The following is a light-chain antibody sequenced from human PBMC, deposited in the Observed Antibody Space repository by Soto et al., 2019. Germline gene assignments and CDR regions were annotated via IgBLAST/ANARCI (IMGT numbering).Light chain of an antibody. V-gene: IGKV1-5*01. Sequence: DIQMTQSPSTLSSSLGDRVTITCRASQSISAWLAWYQQKPGKAPKLLIYDASILESGVPSRFSGSGSGTEFSLTISSLKHEDFATYYCLQDYSYTWTFGQGTRLEIK. J-gene: IGKJ5*01. CDR3: LQDYSYTWT. CDR2: DAS. CDR1: QSISAW.